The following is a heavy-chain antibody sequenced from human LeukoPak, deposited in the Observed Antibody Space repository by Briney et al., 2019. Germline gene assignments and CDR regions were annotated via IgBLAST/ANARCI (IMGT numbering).Heavy chain of an antibody. Sequence: ASVKVSCKAPGYTFTSYGISWVRQAPGQGLEWMGWISAYNGNTNYAQKLQGRVTMTTDTSTSTAYMELRSLRSDDTAVYYCARGGASYYDILTGYYMVHYYYYMDVWGKGTTVTVSS. D-gene: IGHD3-9*01. CDR2: ISAYNGNT. CDR3: ARGGASYYDILTGYYMVHYYYYMDV. CDR1: GYTFTSYG. J-gene: IGHJ6*03. V-gene: IGHV1-18*01.